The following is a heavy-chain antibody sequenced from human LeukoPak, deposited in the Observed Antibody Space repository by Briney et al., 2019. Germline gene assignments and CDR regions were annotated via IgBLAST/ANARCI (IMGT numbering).Heavy chain of an antibody. J-gene: IGHJ4*02. V-gene: IGHV3-9*01. CDR1: GFTFDDYA. D-gene: IGHD6-19*01. CDR3: ASSSSGWYLVDY. CDR2: ISWNSDSI. Sequence: PGGSLRLSCAASGFTFDDYAMHWVRQAPGKGLEWVSGISWNSDSIGYADSVKGRFTISRDNAKNSLYLQMNSLRAEDTAVYYCASSSSGWYLVDYWGQGTLVTVSS.